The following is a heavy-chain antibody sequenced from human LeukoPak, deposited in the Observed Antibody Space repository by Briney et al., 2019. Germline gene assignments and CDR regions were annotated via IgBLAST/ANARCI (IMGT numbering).Heavy chain of an antibody. D-gene: IGHD3-16*02. CDR2: IYYSGST. J-gene: IGHJ4*02. CDR1: GGSISSGDYY. V-gene: IGHV4-30-4*08. CDR3: ASVTFGGVIAINY. Sequence: SETLSLTCTVSGGSISSGDYYWSWIRQPPGKGLEWIGYIYYSGSTYYNPSLKSRVTISVDTSKNQFSLKLSSVTAADTAVYYCASVTFGGVIAINYWGQGTLVTVSS.